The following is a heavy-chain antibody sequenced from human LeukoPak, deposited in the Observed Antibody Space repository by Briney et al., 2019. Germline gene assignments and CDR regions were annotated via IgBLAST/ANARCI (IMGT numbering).Heavy chain of an antibody. CDR3: ARARSGYYFDY. J-gene: IGHJ4*02. Sequence: GGSLRLSCVASGFSFSDYWMSWVRQAPGKGLEWVANIKEDGSAEYYVDSVKGRFTISRDNAKNSLYLQMSSLRAEDTAVYHCARARSGYYFDYWGQGTLVTVSS. CDR1: GFSFSDYW. V-gene: IGHV3-7*01. D-gene: IGHD3-22*01. CDR2: IKEDGSAE.